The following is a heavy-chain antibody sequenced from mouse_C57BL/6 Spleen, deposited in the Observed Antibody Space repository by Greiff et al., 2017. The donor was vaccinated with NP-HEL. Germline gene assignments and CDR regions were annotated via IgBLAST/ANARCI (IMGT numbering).Heavy chain of an antibody. Sequence: EVKLMESGGGLVKPGGSLKLSCAASGFTFSDYGMHWVRQAPEKGLEWVAYISSGSSTIYYADTVKGRFPITRDNAKNTLFLQMTSLRSEDTAMYYCARTGLRALFDYWGQGTTLTVSS. V-gene: IGHV5-17*01. CDR3: ARTGLRALFDY. D-gene: IGHD2-4*01. CDR1: GFTFSDYG. J-gene: IGHJ2*01. CDR2: ISSGSSTI.